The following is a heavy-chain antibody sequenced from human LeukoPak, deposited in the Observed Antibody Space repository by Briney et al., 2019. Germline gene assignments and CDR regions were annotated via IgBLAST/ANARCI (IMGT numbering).Heavy chain of an antibody. V-gene: IGHV4-30-4*01. CDR2: IYYSGST. CDR1: GGSISSGDYY. J-gene: IGHJ5*02. CDR3: ARGGDDVAGSYHLNPYNWFDP. D-gene: IGHD1-26*01. Sequence: SETLSLTCTVSGGSISSGDYYWSWIRQPPGKGLEWIGYIYYSGSTYYNPSLKSRVTISVDTSKDQFSLKLSSVTAADTAVYYCARGGDDVAGSYHLNPYNWFDPWGQGTLVTVSS.